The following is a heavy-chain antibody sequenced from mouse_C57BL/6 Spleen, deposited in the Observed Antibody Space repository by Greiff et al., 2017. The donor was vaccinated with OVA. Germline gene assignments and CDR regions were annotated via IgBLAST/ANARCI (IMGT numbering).Heavy chain of an antibody. CDR3: ARFSGSFMDY. V-gene: IGHV7-3*01. D-gene: IGHD3-2*02. CDR1: GFTFTDYY. Sequence: EVMLVESGGALVQPGGSLSLSCAASGFTFTDYYMSWVRQPPGKALEWLGFIRNKANGYTTEYSASVKGRFTISRDNSQSILYLQMNALRAEDSATYYCARFSGSFMDYWGQGTSVTVSS. CDR2: IRNKANGYTT. J-gene: IGHJ4*01.